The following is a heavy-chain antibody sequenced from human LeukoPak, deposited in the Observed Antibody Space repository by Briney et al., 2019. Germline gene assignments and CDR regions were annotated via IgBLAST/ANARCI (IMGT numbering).Heavy chain of an antibody. CDR3: ARRYGSGSYYNEFDY. J-gene: IGHJ4*02. V-gene: IGHV4-39*01. CDR2: IYYSGST. Sequence: SETLSLTCTVSGGSISSSSYYWGWIRQPPGKGLEWIGSIYYSGSTYYNPSLKSRVTISVDTPKNQFSLKLSSVTAADTAVYYCARRYGSGSYYNEFDYWGQGTLVTVSS. CDR1: GGSISSSSYY. D-gene: IGHD3-10*01.